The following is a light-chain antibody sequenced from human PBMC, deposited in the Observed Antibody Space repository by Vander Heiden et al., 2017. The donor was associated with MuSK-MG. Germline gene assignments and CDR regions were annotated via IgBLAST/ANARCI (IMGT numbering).Light chain of an antibody. CDR2: WAS. J-gene: IGKJ2*01. CDR1: QSVLYSSNNKNF. CDR3: QQYYSTPRT. V-gene: IGKV4-1*01. Sequence: DLVMTQSPDSLTVSLGERATINCKSSQSVLYSSNNKNFLAWYQQEPGQPPKLLIYWASTRESGVPDRFSGSGSGTDFTLTISSLQAEDVAVYYCQQYYSTPRTFGQGTKLEIK.